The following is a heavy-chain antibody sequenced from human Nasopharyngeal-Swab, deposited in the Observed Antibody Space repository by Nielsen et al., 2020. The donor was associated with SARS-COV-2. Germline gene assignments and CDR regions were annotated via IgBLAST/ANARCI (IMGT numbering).Heavy chain of an antibody. CDR2: ISYDGSNK. D-gene: IGHD3-10*01. CDR3: AKEAYVSIVRGVTPWFDP. Sequence: GGSLPISCAASGFTFSSYGMHWVRQAPGKGLEWVAVISYDGSNKYYADSVKGRFTISRDNSKNTLYLQMNSLRAEDTAVYYCAKEAYVSIVRGVTPWFDPWGQGTLVTVSS. V-gene: IGHV3-30*18. CDR1: GFTFSSYG. J-gene: IGHJ5*02.